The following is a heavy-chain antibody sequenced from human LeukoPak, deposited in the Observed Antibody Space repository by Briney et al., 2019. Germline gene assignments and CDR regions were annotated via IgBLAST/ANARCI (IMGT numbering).Heavy chain of an antibody. CDR2: MNPNSGNT. V-gene: IGHV1-8*02. Sequence: ASVKVSCKASGYTFTSYGISWVRQAPGQGLEWMGWMNPNSGNTGYAQKFQGRVTMTRNTSISTAYMELSSLRSEDTAVYYCARGDNWFDPWGQGTLVTVSS. CDR3: ARGDNWFDP. CDR1: GYTFTSYG. J-gene: IGHJ5*02.